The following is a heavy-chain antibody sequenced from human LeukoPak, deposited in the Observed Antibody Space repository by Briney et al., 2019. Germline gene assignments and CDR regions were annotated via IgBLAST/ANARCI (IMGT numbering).Heavy chain of an antibody. V-gene: IGHV4-4*07. CDR2: IYTSGST. Sequence: SETLSLTCTVSGGSISRYYWSWIRQPAGKGLEWIGRIYTSGSTNYNPSLKSRVTMSVDTSKNQFSLKLSSVTAADTAVYYCAKVTTQYYYMDVWGKGTTVTVSS. CDR3: AKVTTQYYYMDV. CDR1: GGSISRYY. D-gene: IGHD1-14*01. J-gene: IGHJ6*03.